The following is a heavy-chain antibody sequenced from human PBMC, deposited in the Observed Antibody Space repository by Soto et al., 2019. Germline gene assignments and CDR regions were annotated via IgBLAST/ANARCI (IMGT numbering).Heavy chain of an antibody. CDR2: ISYHGRDE. CDR1: GFTFTSYA. D-gene: IGHD2-2*01. Sequence: GGSLRLSCAASGFTFTSYAMHWVRQAPGKGLEWVSAISYHGRDEYYAYSVKGRFSISIDNSKNTLNLQMNSLRAEDTAVYYCARGRFSTPSYAGFHXWGQATLVTVSX. CDR3: ARGRFSTPSYAGFHX. J-gene: IGHJ5*02. V-gene: IGHV3-30*04.